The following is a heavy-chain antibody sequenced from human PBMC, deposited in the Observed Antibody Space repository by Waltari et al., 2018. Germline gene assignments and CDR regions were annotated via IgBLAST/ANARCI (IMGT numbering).Heavy chain of an antibody. J-gene: IGHJ5*02. V-gene: IGHV4-34*01. CDR2: INPSGST. Sequence: QVQLQQWGAGLLKPSETLSLTCAVYGGSFSGYYWSWIRQPPGKGLEWIGEINPSGSTNDNPSLKSRVTIALDTSQNQFSRKLSSVTAADTAVYYCARDHLHDGSGSYYKNFRLGWFDPWGQGTLVTVSS. CDR3: ARDHLHDGSGSYYKNFRLGWFDP. D-gene: IGHD3-10*01. CDR1: GGSFSGYY.